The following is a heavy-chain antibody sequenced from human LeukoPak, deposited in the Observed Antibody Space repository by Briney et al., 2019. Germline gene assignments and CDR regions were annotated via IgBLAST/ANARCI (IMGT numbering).Heavy chain of an antibody. CDR2: ISGSGGSS. CDR3: AKGAGWYYYFDY. D-gene: IGHD6-19*01. V-gene: IGHV3-23*01. Sequence: GGSLRLSCAASGFTFSSYAMSWVRPAPGKGLEWGSGISGSGGSSHYADSVKGRFTISRDNSKNTLYLQMNSLRAEDTALYYCAKGAGWYYYFDYWGQGTLVTVSS. CDR1: GFTFSSYA. J-gene: IGHJ4*02.